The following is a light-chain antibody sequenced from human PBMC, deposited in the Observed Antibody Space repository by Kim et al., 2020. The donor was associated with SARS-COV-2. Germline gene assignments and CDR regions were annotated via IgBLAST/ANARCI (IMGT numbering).Light chain of an antibody. CDR2: DVT. V-gene: IGLV2-14*02. CDR3: SSYTTSSTLV. CDR1: SSDVGTYKL. Sequence: QSALTQPASVSGSPGQSITISCTGTSSDVGTYKLVSWYQQHPGKAPKLMISDVTKRPSGVSDRFSGSKSGNTASLTISGLQAEDEADYYCSSYTTSSTLVFGGGTQLTVL. J-gene: IGLJ3*02.